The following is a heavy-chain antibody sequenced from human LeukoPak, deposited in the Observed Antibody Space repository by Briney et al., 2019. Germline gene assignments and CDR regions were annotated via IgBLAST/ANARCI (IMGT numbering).Heavy chain of an antibody. J-gene: IGHJ4*02. CDR3: AITSIDYYYDSSGYYLDY. D-gene: IGHD3-22*01. Sequence: GGSLRLSCVASGFTFSNSAMSWVRQVPGKGLKWVSGISGPGGGTYYADSVKGRFTISRDNSKNTLYLQMNSLRAVDTVVYYCAITSIDYYYDSSGYYLDYWGQGTLVTVSS. V-gene: IGHV3-23*01. CDR1: GFTFSNSA. CDR2: ISGPGGGT.